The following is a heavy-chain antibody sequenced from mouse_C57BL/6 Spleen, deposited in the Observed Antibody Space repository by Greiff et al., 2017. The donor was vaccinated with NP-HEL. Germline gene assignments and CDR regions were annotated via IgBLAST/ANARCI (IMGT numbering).Heavy chain of an antibody. J-gene: IGHJ4*01. CDR2: IDPETGGT. CDR1: GYTFTDYE. Sequence: VQLQQSGAELVRPGASVTLSCKASGYTFTDYEMHWVKQTPVHGLEWIGAIDPETGGTAYNQKFKGKAILTADKSSSPAYMELRSLTSEDSAVYYCTRGDGNYGEDAMDYWGQGTSVTVSS. V-gene: IGHV1-15*01. D-gene: IGHD2-1*01. CDR3: TRGDGNYGEDAMDY.